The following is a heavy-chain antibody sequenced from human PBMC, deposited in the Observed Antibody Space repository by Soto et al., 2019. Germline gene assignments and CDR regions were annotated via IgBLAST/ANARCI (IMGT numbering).Heavy chain of an antibody. CDR2: ISSSSSYI. D-gene: IGHD1-7*01. CDR1: GFTLSSYS. Sequence: GGSLRLSCAASGFTLSSYSMNWVRQAPGKGLEWVSSISSSSSYIYYADSVKGRFTISRDNAKNSLYLQMNSLRAEDTAVYYCARDLAGTRARFDPWGQGTLVTVSS. CDR3: ARDLAGTRARFDP. V-gene: IGHV3-21*01. J-gene: IGHJ5*02.